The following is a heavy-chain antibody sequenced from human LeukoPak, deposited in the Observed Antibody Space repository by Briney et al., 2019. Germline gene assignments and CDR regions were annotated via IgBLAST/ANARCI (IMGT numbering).Heavy chain of an antibody. D-gene: IGHD6-13*01. CDR3: ARGYSSSWRDLFDY. CDR2: MGPSSGGT. J-gene: IGHJ4*02. CDR1: GYTFTSYY. V-gene: IGHV1-46*01. Sequence: ASVKVSCKASGYTFTSYYIHWVRQAPGQGLEWMGIMGPSSGGTTYAQRFQGRVSMTRDTSTSTVYMELSSLRSEDTAVYYCARGYSSSWRDLFDYWGQGTLVTVSS.